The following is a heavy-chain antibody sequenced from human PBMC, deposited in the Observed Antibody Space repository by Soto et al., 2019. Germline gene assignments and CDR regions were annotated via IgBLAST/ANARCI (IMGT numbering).Heavy chain of an antibody. Sequence: NFSRSGPTLVNPTPTLTLTCTFSGFSLSTSGVGVGWIRQPPGKALEWLALMYWNDDKRYSASLKSRLTITKDTSKNQVVLTMTNMDPEDTAAYDCAHGGYSSSSSGFDYWGQGTLVTVSS. J-gene: IGHJ4*02. CDR3: AHGGYSSSSSGFDY. CDR2: MYWNDDK. CDR1: GFSLSTSGVG. D-gene: IGHD6-6*01. V-gene: IGHV2-5*01.